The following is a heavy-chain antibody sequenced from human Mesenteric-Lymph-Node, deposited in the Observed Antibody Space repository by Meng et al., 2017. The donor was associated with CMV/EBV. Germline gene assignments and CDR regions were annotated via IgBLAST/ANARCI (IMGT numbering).Heavy chain of an antibody. V-gene: IGHV3-66*02. Sequence: GGSLRLSCTGSGLTVSSNHMNWVRQTPGKGLEWVSILYDGGTTKYADSVKGRFTSSRDNSKITLYLQMNSLRAEDTAVYYCARSSSIAARFGWFDPWGQGTLVTVSS. CDR1: GLTVSSNH. CDR2: LYDGGTT. D-gene: IGHD6-6*01. J-gene: IGHJ5*02. CDR3: ARSSSIAARFGWFDP.